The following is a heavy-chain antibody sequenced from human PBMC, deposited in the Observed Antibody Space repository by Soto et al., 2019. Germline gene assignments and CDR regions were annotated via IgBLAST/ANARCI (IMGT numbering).Heavy chain of an antibody. CDR2: ISSSSSYI. CDR3: ARVGDTYYFDY. CDR1: GFTFSSYS. J-gene: IGHJ4*02. D-gene: IGHD3-16*01. V-gene: IGHV3-21*01. Sequence: GSLRLSCAASGFTFSSYSMNWVRQAPGKGLEWVSSISSSSSYIYYADSVKGRFTISRDNAKNSLYLQMNSLRAEDTAVYYCARVGDTYYFDYWGQGTLVTVSS.